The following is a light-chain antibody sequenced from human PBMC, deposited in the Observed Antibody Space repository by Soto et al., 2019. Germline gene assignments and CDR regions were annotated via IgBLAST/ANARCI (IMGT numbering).Light chain of an antibody. CDR1: QSLAYSDGNTY. CDR2: KVS. CDR3: MQGTNWPFT. J-gene: IGKJ3*01. V-gene: IGKV2-30*01. Sequence: DVVMTQSPLSLPVTLGQPASISCRSSQSLAYSDGNTYLNWFQQRPGQSQRRLIYKVSNRDSVVPDRFSGSGSGTDFTLNISRVEAEDVGVYYCMQGTNWPFTFGPGTKVDIK.